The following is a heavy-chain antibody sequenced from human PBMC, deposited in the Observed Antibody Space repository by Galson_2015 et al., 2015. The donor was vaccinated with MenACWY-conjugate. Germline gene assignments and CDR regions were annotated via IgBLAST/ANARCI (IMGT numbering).Heavy chain of an antibody. CDR1: GFNFDDYA. Sequence: SLRLSCAASGFNFDDYAMGWVRQVSGKGLEWVAGINFNGGSTDYADSVKGRFTISRDNAKNSLYLQMNSLRAEDTALYYCPRGMVSFGGIIVAFYFDSWGQGTLVTVSS. D-gene: IGHD3-16*02. J-gene: IGHJ4*02. CDR3: PRGMVSFGGIIVAFYFDS. CDR2: INFNGGST. V-gene: IGHV3-20*04.